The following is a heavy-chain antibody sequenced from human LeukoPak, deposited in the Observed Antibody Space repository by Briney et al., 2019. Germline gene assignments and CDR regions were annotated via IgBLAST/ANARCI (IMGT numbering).Heavy chain of an antibody. J-gene: IGHJ3*02. CDR3: ARSYSSSWYAFDI. V-gene: IGHV4-61*02. CDR1: GGSISSGSYY. CDR2: IYTSGST. Sequence: KPSQTLSLTCTVSGGSISSGSYYWSWIRQPAGKGLEWIGRIYTSGSTYYNPSLKSRVTISVDTSKNQFSLKLSSVTAADTAVYYCARSYSSSWYAFDIWGQGTMVTVSS. D-gene: IGHD6-13*01.